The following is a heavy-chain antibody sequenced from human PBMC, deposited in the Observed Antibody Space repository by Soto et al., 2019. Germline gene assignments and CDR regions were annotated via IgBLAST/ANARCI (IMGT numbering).Heavy chain of an antibody. CDR2: IYYSGST. D-gene: IGHD2-8*01. V-gene: IGHV4-61*08. J-gene: IGHJ4*02. Sequence: SETPSLTCAVSGGSISSGGYSWSWLRQPPGKGLEWIGYIYYSGSTNYSPSLKSRVTISVDTSKNQFSLKLSSVTAADTAVYYCARRKLRGYCTNGVCYDYFDYWGQGTLVTVSS. CDR1: GGSISSGGYS. CDR3: ARRKLRGYCTNGVCYDYFDY.